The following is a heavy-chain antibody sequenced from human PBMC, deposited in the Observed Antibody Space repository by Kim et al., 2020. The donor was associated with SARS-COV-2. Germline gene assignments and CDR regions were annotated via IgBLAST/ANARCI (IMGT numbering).Heavy chain of an antibody. J-gene: IGHJ4*02. CDR3: ARDHLSSGWYFDY. V-gene: IGHV3-30-3*01. Sequence: GGSLRLSCAASGFTFSSYAMHWVRQAPGKGLEWVAVISYDGSNKYYADSVKGRFTISRDNSKNTLYLQMNSLRAEDTAVYYCARDHLSSGWYFDYWGQGTLVTVSS. CDR1: GFTFSSYA. D-gene: IGHD6-19*01. CDR2: ISYDGSNK.